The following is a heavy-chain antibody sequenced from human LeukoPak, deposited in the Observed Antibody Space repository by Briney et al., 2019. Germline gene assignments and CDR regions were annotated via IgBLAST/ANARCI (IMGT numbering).Heavy chain of an antibody. Sequence: RTGGSLRLSCAASGFTVSSNYMSWVRQAPGKGLEWVSGINWNGGSTGYADSVKGRFTISRDNAKNSLYLQMNSLRAEDTALYYCARDRSMTHFDYWGQGTLVTVSS. J-gene: IGHJ4*02. CDR1: GFTVSSNY. CDR3: ARDRSMTHFDY. V-gene: IGHV3-20*04. CDR2: INWNGGST.